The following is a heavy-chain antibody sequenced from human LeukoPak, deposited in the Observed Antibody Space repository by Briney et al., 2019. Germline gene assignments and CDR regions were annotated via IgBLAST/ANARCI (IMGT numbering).Heavy chain of an antibody. V-gene: IGHV3-30*18. J-gene: IGHJ4*02. CDR2: ISYDGSNK. CDR3: PKDRGAYYFDY. Sequence: GGSLRLSCAASGFTFSSYGMHWVRQAPGKGLEWVAVISYDGSNKYYADSVKGRFTISRDNSKNTLYLQMNSLRAEDTAVYYCPKDRGAYYFDYWGQGTLVTVSS. D-gene: IGHD3-10*01. CDR1: GFTFSSYG.